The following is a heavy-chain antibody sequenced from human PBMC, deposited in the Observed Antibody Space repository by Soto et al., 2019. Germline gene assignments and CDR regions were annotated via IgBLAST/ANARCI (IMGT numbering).Heavy chain of an antibody. J-gene: IGHJ4*02. D-gene: IGHD1-26*01. Sequence: GGSLRLSCAASGFTFSSYAMSWVRQAPGKGLEWVSAISGSGGSTYYADSVKGRFTISRDNSKNTLHLQMNSLRAEDTAVYYCAKNEPFLPVRETPYSFDFCGQGPLVTVSS. CDR1: GFTFSSYA. V-gene: IGHV3-23*01. CDR2: ISGSGGST. CDR3: AKNEPFLPVRETPYSFDF.